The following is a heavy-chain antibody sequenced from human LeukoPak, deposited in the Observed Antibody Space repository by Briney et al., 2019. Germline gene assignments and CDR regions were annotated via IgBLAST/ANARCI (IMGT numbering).Heavy chain of an antibody. CDR1: GFTFSSYA. CDR2: ISYDGSNK. Sequence: GGSLRLSCAASGFTFSSYAMHWVRQAPGKGLEWVAVISYDGSNKYYADSVKGRFTISRDNSKNTLYLQMNSPRAEDTAVYYCARDRHGVRGVISENFDYWGQGTLVTVSS. J-gene: IGHJ4*02. CDR3: ARDRHGVRGVISENFDY. D-gene: IGHD3-10*01. V-gene: IGHV3-30-3*01.